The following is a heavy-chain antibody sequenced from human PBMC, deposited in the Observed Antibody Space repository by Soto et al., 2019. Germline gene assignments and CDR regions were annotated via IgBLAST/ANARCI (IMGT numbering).Heavy chain of an antibody. CDR3: ARDPGLQGGSYLQPLYYYYYYGMDV. Sequence: GSLRLPCAASGFTFSSYWMHWVRQAPGKGLVWVSRINSDGSSTSYADSVKGRFTISRDNAKNTLYLQMNSLRAEDTAVYYCARDPGLQGGSYLQPLYYYYYYGMDVWGQGTTVTVSS. D-gene: IGHD2-15*01. CDR1: GFTFSSYW. J-gene: IGHJ6*02. CDR2: INSDGSST. V-gene: IGHV3-74*01.